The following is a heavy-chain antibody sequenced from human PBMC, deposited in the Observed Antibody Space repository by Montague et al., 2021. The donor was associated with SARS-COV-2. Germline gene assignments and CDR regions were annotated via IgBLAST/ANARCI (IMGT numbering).Heavy chain of an antibody. D-gene: IGHD2-15*01. V-gene: IGHV4-34*01. CDR2: INHSGST. J-gene: IGHJ6*02. CDR3: AREGAWWGNLGGGAMDV. CDR1: AGSFSGYS. Sequence: SETLSLTCAVYAGSFSGYSWSWIRQPPGKGLEWIGEINHSGSTNYNPSLKSRVTISVDTSKNQFSLMLSSVTAADAAVFYCAREGAWWGNLGGGAMDVWGQGTTVTVSS.